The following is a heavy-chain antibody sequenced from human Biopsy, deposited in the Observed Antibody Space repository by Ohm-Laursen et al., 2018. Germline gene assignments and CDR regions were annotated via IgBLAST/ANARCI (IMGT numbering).Heavy chain of an antibody. J-gene: IGHJ4*02. V-gene: IGHV3-53*01. CDR3: VRGRAY. CDR2: IYLDGNT. CDR1: GFTVSTTY. Sequence: GSLRLSCAAPGFTVSTTYVSWVRQAPGKGLEWVSIIYLDGNTYYTDSVKGRFTISRDNSKNALYLQMNSLRPADTAKYYCVRGRAYWGQGTLVTVSS.